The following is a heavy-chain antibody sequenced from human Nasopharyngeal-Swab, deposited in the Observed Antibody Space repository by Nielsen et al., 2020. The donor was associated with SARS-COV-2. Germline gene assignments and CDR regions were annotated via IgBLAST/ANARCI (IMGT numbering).Heavy chain of an antibody. D-gene: IGHD3-3*01. CDR1: GFTFSSYE. CDR3: ARDKPGITIFGVVIGPFDY. J-gene: IGHJ4*02. Sequence: GGSLRLSCAASGFTFSSYEMNWVRQAPGKGLEWVSYISSSGSTIYYADSVKVRFTISRDNAKNSLYLQMNSLRAEDTAVYYCARDKPGITIFGVVIGPFDYWGQGTLVTVSS. V-gene: IGHV3-48*03. CDR2: ISSSGSTI.